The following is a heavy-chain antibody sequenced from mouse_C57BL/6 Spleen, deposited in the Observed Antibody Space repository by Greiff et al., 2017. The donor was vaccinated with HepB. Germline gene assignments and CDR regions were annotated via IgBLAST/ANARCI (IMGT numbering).Heavy chain of an antibody. CDR2: INPYNGDT. CDR3: ARWGYGYAMDY. CDR1: GYSFTGYF. J-gene: IGHJ4*01. V-gene: IGHV1-20*01. D-gene: IGHD3-1*01. Sequence: EVQRVESGPELVKPGDSVKISCKASGYSFTGYFMNWVMQSHGKSLEWIGRINPYNGDTFYNQKFKGKATLTVDKSSSTAHMELRSLTSEDSAVYYCARWGYGYAMDYWGQGTSVTVSS.